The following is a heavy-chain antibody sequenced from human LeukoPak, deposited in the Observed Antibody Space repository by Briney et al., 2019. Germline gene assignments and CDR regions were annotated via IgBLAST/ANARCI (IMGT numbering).Heavy chain of an antibody. CDR3: ARLQSAAFDI. D-gene: IGHD4-11*01. V-gene: IGHV3-13*01. CDR2: IGTAGDT. Sequence: GGSLRLSCVASGFTFSSSDMHWVRQATGKGLEWVSAIGTAGDTYYPGSVKGRFTISRENAKNSLCLQMNSLRVGDTAVYYCARLQSAAFDIWGQGTMVTVSS. CDR1: GFTFSSSD. J-gene: IGHJ3*02.